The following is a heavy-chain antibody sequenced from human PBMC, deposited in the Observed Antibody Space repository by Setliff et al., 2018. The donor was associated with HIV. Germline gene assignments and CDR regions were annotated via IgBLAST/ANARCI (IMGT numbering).Heavy chain of an antibody. V-gene: IGHV4-38-2*02. J-gene: IGHJ3*02. Sequence: ASETLSLTCTVSGYSISSGYYWGWIRQPPGKGLEWIGSVYHSGITYYNSSLKSRVTISVDTSKNQFSLNLTSVTAADTAVYYCARLGYSGSLVGAFDIWGQGTMVTVSS. D-gene: IGHD1-26*01. CDR1: GYSISSGYY. CDR3: ARLGYSGSLVGAFDI. CDR2: VYHSGIT.